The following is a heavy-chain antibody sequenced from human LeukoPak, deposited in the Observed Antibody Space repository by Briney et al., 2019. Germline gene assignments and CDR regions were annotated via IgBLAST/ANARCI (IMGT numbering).Heavy chain of an antibody. CDR2: IYHSGST. Sequence: SETLSLTCTVSGYSISSGYYWGWIRQPPGKGLEWIGSIYHSGSTYYNPSLKSRVTISVDTSKNQFSLKLSSVTAADTAVYYCARDPRRYSNYPTFDYWGQGTLVTVSS. CDR1: GYSISSGYY. D-gene: IGHD4-11*01. V-gene: IGHV4-38-2*02. J-gene: IGHJ4*02. CDR3: ARDPRRYSNYPTFDY.